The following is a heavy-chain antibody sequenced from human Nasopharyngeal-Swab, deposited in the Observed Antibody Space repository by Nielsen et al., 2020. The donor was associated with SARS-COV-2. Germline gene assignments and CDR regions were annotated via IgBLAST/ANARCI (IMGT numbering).Heavy chain of an antibody. D-gene: IGHD5-18*01. V-gene: IGHV1-69*04. Sequence: SVKVSCKASGGTFSSYAISWVRQAPGQGLEWMGRIIPILGIANYAQKFQDRVTITADKSTSTAYMELSSLRSEDTAVYYCARDPLGYSYEDYWGQGTLVTVSS. J-gene: IGHJ4*02. CDR1: GGTFSSYA. CDR2: IIPILGIA. CDR3: ARDPLGYSYEDY.